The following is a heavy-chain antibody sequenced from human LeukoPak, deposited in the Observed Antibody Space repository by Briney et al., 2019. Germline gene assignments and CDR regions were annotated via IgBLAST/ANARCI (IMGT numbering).Heavy chain of an antibody. D-gene: IGHD3-22*01. J-gene: IGHJ3*02. Sequence: SQTLSLTXTVSAGSINSGDYYWSWIRQPAGKGLEWIGRIYSPGTNYNYNPSVKSRVTISIDTSKNQFSLKLTSVTAAVTAVYYCARGIGTSYDSSRDAFDIWGQGTMVTVSS. CDR2: IYSPGT. CDR1: AGSINSGDYY. V-gene: IGHV4-61*02. CDR3: ARGIGTSYDSSRDAFDI.